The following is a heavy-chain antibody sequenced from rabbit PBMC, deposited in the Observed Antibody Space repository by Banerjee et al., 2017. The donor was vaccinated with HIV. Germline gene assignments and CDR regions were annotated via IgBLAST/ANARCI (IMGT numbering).Heavy chain of an antibody. D-gene: IGHD7-1*01. CDR3: ARDLTGVTGWNFNL. CDR1: GFYFSNNYV. V-gene: IGHV1S40*01. J-gene: IGHJ4*01. Sequence: SLEESGGDLVKPEGSLTLTCTASGFYFSNNYVMCWVRQAPGKGLEWIACIYAGSSGSTYYASWAKGRFTISKTSSTTVTLQMTGLTAADTATYFCARDLTGVTGWNFNLWGPGTLVTVS. CDR2: IYAGSSGST.